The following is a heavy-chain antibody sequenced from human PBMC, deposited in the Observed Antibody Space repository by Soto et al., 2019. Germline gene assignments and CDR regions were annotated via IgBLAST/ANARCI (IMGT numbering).Heavy chain of an antibody. Sequence: QVQLVQSGAEVKKPGASVKVSCKASGYTFTGYYMHWVRQAPGQGLEWMGWINPNSGGTNYAQKFQGRVTMTRDTSISTAYMELSRLRSDDTAVYYCARARFRNTIFGVVSKRGFNPLFDYWGQGTLVTVSS. J-gene: IGHJ4*02. V-gene: IGHV1-2*02. CDR2: INPNSGGT. CDR3: ARARFRNTIFGVVSKRGFNPLFDY. CDR1: GYTFTGYY. D-gene: IGHD3-3*01.